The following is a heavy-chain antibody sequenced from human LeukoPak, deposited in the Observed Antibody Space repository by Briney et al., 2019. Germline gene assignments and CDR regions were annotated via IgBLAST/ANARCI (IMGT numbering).Heavy chain of an antibody. CDR3: AREGRSSIAARVYYYYYYMDV. CDR1: GGSSSSYY. V-gene: IGHV4-59*01. CDR2: IYYSGST. J-gene: IGHJ6*03. D-gene: IGHD6-6*01. Sequence: PSETLSLTCTVSGGSSSSYYWSWIRQPPGKGLEWIGYIYYSGSTSYNPSLKSRVTISVDTSKNQFSLKLSSVTAADTAVYYCAREGRSSIAARVYYYYYYMDVWGKGTTVTVSS.